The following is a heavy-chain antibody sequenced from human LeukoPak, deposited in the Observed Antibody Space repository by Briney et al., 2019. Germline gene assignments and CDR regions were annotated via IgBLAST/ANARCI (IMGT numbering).Heavy chain of an antibody. V-gene: IGHV4-59*08. Sequence: SETLSLTCTVSGGSISSYYWSWIRQPPGKGLEWIGYIYYSGSTNYNPSLKSRVTMSVDTSKNQFSLKLSSVTAADTAVYYCARANRPIRYFDWPRPWFDPWGQGTLVTVSS. D-gene: IGHD3-9*01. CDR1: GGSISSYY. J-gene: IGHJ5*02. CDR3: ARANRPIRYFDWPRPWFDP. CDR2: IYYSGST.